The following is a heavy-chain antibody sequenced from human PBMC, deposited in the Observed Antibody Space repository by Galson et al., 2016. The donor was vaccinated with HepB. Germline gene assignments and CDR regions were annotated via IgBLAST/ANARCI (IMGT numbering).Heavy chain of an antibody. Sequence: QSGAEVKKPGESLRISCQGSGYIFANYLISWVRQMPGKGLEWIGRIDPRDSYTTYNPSFQGHVTISADTSITSVYLQWSSLKASDTAIFFCARQTRDIGGLNDGSATVLFDFWGQGTLVTVSS. D-gene: IGHD3-10*01. V-gene: IGHV5-10-1*01. CDR3: ARQTRDIGGLNDGSATVLFDF. CDR1: GYIFANYL. J-gene: IGHJ4*02. CDR2: IDPRDSYT.